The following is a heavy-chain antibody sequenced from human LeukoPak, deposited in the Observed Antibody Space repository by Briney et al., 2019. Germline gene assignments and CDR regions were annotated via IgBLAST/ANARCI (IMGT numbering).Heavy chain of an antibody. CDR2: IYPGDSDT. J-gene: IGHJ4*02. V-gene: IGHV5-51*01. D-gene: IGHD6-19*01. Sequence: PGESLKISCKGSGYSFTNYWIAWVRQMPGKGLEWMGIIYPGDSDTRYSPSFQGQVTISADKSISTAYLQWSSLEASDTAMYYCARPGSGWGEGPAYWGQGTLVTVSS. CDR3: ARPGSGWGEGPAY. CDR1: GYSFTNYW.